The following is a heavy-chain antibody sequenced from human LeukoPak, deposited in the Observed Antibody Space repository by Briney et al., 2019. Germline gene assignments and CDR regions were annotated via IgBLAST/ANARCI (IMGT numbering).Heavy chain of an antibody. CDR3: ARSRGLHYYDSSGYYGY. Sequence: GSVKVSCKASGYTFTGYYMHWVRQAPGQGLEWMGRINPNSGGTNYAQKFQGRVTMTRDTSISTAYMELSRLRSDDTAVYYCARSRGLHYYDSSGYYGYWGQGTPVTVSS. CDR2: INPNSGGT. CDR1: GYTFTGYY. D-gene: IGHD3-22*01. V-gene: IGHV1-2*06. J-gene: IGHJ4*02.